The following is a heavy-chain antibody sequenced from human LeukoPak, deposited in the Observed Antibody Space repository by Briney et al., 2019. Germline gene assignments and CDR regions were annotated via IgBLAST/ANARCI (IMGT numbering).Heavy chain of an antibody. CDR2: IYYSGST. V-gene: IGHV4-59*08. CDR3: ARHCSSTSCYWFWYFDL. D-gene: IGHD2-2*01. Sequence: PSETLSLTCTVSGGSISSYYWSWIRQPPGKGLEWIGYIYYSGSTNYNPSLNGRVTISVDTSKNQFSLKLSSVTAADTAVYYCARHCSSTSCYWFWYFDLWGRGTLVTVSS. CDR1: GGSISSYY. J-gene: IGHJ2*01.